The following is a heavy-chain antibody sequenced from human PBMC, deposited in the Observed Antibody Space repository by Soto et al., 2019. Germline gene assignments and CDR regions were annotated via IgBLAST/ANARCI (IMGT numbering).Heavy chain of an antibody. Sequence: EASVKVSCKASGGAFRSYTISWVRQAPGQGLEWMGGITPIFGAANYAQKFEGRVTISADKSTTTAYMELSNLTSEDTAVYYCARDEIAVANRVGMDVWGQGTTVTVSS. CDR1: GGAFRSYT. CDR2: ITPIFGAA. V-gene: IGHV1-69*06. CDR3: ARDEIAVANRVGMDV. D-gene: IGHD6-19*01. J-gene: IGHJ6*02.